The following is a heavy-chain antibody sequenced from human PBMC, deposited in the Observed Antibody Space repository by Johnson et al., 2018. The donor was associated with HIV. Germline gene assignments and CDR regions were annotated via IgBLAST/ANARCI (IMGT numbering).Heavy chain of an antibody. J-gene: IGHJ3*02. CDR2: IKQDGSEK. D-gene: IGHD3-22*01. CDR3: AREGLVVRHAFDI. CDR1: GFTFSSYW. Sequence: VQLVESGGGLVQPGGSLRLSCAASGFTFSSYWMSWVRQAPGKGLEWVANIKQDGSEKYYADSVKGRFTISRDNSKNTLYLQMNSLRAEDTAVYYCAREGLVVRHAFDIWGQGTMVTVSS. V-gene: IGHV3-7*01.